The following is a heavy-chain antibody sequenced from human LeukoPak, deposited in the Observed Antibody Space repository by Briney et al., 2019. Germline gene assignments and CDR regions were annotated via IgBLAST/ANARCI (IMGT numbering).Heavy chain of an antibody. J-gene: IGHJ5*02. CDR1: GYSISSGYY. V-gene: IGHV4-38-2*02. D-gene: IGHD2-2*01. CDR3: ARGSGVVVPAATSNWFDP. Sequence: PSETLSLTCTVSGYSISSGYYWGWIRQPPGKGLEWIGSIYHSGSTYYNPSLKSRVTISVDTSKNQFSLKLSSVTAADTAVYYCARGSGVVVPAATSNWFDPWGQGTLVTVSS. CDR2: IYHSGST.